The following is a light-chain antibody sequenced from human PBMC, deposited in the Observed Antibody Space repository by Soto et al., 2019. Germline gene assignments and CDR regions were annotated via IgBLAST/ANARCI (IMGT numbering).Light chain of an antibody. V-gene: IGKV1-5*03. Sequence: DFQMTQSPSTLPASVGDRVTISCRASQSISTWLAWYQQQPGKAPKLLIYKASSLQSGVPSRFSGSGSGTQFTLTINTLQPDDFATYYCQQYDSYPYTFGQGTKLEIK. J-gene: IGKJ2*01. CDR3: QQYDSYPYT. CDR2: KAS. CDR1: QSISTW.